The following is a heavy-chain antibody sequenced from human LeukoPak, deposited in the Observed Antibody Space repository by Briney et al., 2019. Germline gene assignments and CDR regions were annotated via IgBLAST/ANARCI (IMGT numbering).Heavy chain of an antibody. V-gene: IGHV3-66*01. J-gene: IGHJ4*02. CDR2: IYSGGRT. Sequence: PGGSLRLSCAASGFTVSRNYMSWVRQAPGKGLEWVSVIYSGGRTYYADSVKGRFTISRDNSKNTMGVQMNSLRGDDTAVYYCVKGLEFGIDYWGQGTLVTVSS. CDR1: GFTVSRNY. D-gene: IGHD3-10*01. CDR3: VKGLEFGIDY.